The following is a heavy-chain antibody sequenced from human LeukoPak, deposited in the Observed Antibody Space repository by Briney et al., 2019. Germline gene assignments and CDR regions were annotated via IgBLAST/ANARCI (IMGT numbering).Heavy chain of an antibody. J-gene: IGHJ4*02. D-gene: IGHD2-2*01. CDR2: INPNGGDT. CDR3: ARANFLYCSSTSCLFDY. Sequence: ASVTVSCKASGYTFTDYYMHWVRQAPGQGFEWMGWINPNGGDTYYAQKFQGRVTMTRDTSISTAHMEVSRLRSDDTAVYYCARANFLYCSSTSCLFDYWGQGTLVTVSS. CDR1: GYTFTDYY. V-gene: IGHV1-2*02.